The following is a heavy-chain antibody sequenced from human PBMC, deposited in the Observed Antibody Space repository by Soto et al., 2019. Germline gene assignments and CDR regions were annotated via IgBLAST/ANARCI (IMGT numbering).Heavy chain of an antibody. CDR1: GCTFTGYY. V-gene: IGHV1-2*02. D-gene: IGHD4-4*01. Sequence: ASVKVSCKASGCTFTGYYMHWVRQAPGQGLEWMGWINPNSGGTNYAQKFQGRVTMTRDTSISTAYMELSRLRSDDTAVYYCARVVTRDYGMDVWGQGTTVTVSS. CDR2: INPNSGGT. CDR3: ARVVTRDYGMDV. J-gene: IGHJ6*02.